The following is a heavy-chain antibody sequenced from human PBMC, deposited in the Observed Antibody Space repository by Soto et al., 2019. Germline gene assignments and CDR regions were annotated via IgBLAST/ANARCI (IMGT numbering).Heavy chain of an antibody. J-gene: IGHJ4*02. V-gene: IGHV3-7*01. CDR3: ARAGYCGPGCYYYFDY. Sequence: LRLSCAVSGFTFGSYWMNWVRLIPGKGLEWVAYIKPDGSATYYVDSAKGRFTISRDNAKNSLYLQMNSLRVEDTSVYYCARAGYCGPGCYYYFDYWGQGTLVTVSS. CDR2: IKPDGSAT. D-gene: IGHD2-21*02. CDR1: GFTFGSYW.